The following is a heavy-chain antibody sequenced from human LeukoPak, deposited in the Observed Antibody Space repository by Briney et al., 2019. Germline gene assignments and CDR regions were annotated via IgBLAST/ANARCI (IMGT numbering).Heavy chain of an antibody. Sequence: SETLSLTCTVSGGSISSYYWSWIRQPPGKGLEWIGYIYYSGSTNYNPSLKSRVTISVDTSKNQFSLKLSSVTAADTAVYYCARHYYSQDYSNYALYYYYMDVWGKGTTVTVSS. CDR2: IYYSGST. D-gene: IGHD4-11*01. J-gene: IGHJ6*03. CDR1: GGSISSYY. CDR3: ARHYYSQDYSNYALYYYYMDV. V-gene: IGHV4-59*08.